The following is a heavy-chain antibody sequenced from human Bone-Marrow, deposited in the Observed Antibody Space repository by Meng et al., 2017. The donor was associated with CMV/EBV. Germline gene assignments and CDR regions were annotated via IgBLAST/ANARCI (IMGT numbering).Heavy chain of an antibody. CDR3: ARVGSSGWYEY. D-gene: IGHD6-19*01. Sequence: QGQVGQFGVEVKKPGASVKVSCKASGYTFTSYYRHWVRQAPGQGLEWMGIINPSGGSTSYAQKFQGRVTMTRDTSTSTVYMELSSLRSEDTAVYYCARVGSSGWYEYWGQGTLVTVSS. CDR1: GYTFTSYY. V-gene: IGHV1-46*01. J-gene: IGHJ4*02. CDR2: INPSGGST.